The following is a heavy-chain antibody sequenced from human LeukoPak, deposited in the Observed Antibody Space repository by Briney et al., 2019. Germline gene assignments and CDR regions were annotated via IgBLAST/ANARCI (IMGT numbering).Heavy chain of an antibody. Sequence: EASVKVSCKASGYTFTSYGINWVRQAPGQELEWMGWISAYNSNTHYAQKLQGRVTMTTDTSTSTAYMEVRSLRSDDTAVYYCAREVGRGFDYWGQGTLVTVSS. CDR2: ISAYNSNT. J-gene: IGHJ4*02. CDR1: GYTFTSYG. CDR3: AREVGRGFDY. D-gene: IGHD1-26*01. V-gene: IGHV1-18*01.